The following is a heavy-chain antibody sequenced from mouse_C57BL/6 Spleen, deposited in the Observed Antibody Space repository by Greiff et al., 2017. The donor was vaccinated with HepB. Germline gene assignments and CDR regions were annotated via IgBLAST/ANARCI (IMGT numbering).Heavy chain of an antibody. J-gene: IGHJ4*01. CDR3: AREPKLLYYYAMDY. V-gene: IGHV1-82*01. Sequence: QVQLQQSGPELVKPGASVKISCKASGYAFSSSWMNWVKQRPGKGLEWIGRIYPGDGDTNYNGKFKGKATLTADKSSSTAYMQLSSLTSEDSAVYFCAREPKLLYYYAMDYWGQGTSVTVSS. D-gene: IGHD6-5*01. CDR2: IYPGDGDT. CDR1: GYAFSSSW.